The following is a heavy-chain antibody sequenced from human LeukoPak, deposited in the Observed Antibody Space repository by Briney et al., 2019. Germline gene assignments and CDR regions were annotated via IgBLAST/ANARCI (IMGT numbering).Heavy chain of an antibody. V-gene: IGHV3-30*18. CDR2: ISYDGSNK. J-gene: IGHJ4*02. CDR1: GFTFSSYG. Sequence: GGSLRLSRAASGFTFSSYGMHWVRQAPGKGLEWVAVISYDGSNKYYADSVKGRFTISRDNSKNTLYLQMNSLRAEDTAVYYCAKSRSVVVTVGGDYWGQGTLVTVSS. CDR3: AKSRSVVVTVGGDY. D-gene: IGHD2-21*02.